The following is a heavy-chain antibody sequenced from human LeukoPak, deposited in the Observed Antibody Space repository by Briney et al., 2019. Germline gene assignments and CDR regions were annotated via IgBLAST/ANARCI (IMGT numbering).Heavy chain of an antibody. Sequence: GGSLRLSCAASGFTFTTYAMTWVRQAPGKGLEWVSSISSGGAYTYYADSVKGRFTISRGTSTNTLYLQTNSLRAEDTAVYFCAKTSYSGSYYYYYYCMDVWGKGTTVTVSS. CDR3: AKTSYSGSYYYYYYCMDV. CDR1: GFTFTTYA. CDR2: ISSGGAYT. D-gene: IGHD1-26*01. V-gene: IGHV3-23*01. J-gene: IGHJ6*03.